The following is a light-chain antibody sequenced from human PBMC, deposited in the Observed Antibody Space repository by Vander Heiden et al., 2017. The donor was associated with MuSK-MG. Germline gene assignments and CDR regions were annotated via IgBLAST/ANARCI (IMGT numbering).Light chain of an antibody. CDR1: SEHSTYL. CDR3: GEGHTMDGKVGSPYV. CDR2: GKRDGSN. V-gene: IGLV4-3*01. J-gene: IGLJ1*01. Sequence: LPVLTQPPSASALLGASITLTCTLSSEHSTYLIQWYQPRPGRSPQYIMNGKRDGSNSKGDGIPDRVMGSSSGADRYNTVSNLQSDEEAEDHGGEGHTMDGKVGSPYVFGTGTKVTVL.